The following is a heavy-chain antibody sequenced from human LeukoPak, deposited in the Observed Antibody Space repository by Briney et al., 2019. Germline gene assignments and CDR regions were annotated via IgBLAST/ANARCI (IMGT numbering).Heavy chain of an antibody. D-gene: IGHD3-22*01. CDR3: AKDLYYYDSTLRAFDY. CDR1: GFTFGSYG. CDR2: ISYDGSNK. Sequence: GGSLRLSCAASGFTFGSYGMHWVRQAPGKGLEWVAVISYDGSNKYYADSVKGRFTISRDNSKNTLYLQMNSLRAEDTAVYYCAKDLYYYDSTLRAFDYWGQGTLVTVSS. J-gene: IGHJ4*02. V-gene: IGHV3-30*18.